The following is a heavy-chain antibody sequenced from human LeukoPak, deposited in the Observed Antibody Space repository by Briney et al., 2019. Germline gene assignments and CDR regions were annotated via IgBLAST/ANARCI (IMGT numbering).Heavy chain of an antibody. J-gene: IGHJ4*02. CDR1: GFTFRSYA. V-gene: IGHV3-23*01. CDR3: AKDRNRSWNY. CDR2: ISGSGGST. Sequence: GGSLRLSCAASGFTFRSYAMSWVRQAPGKGLEWVSAISGSGGSTYYADSVKGRFTISRDNSKNTLYLQKNSLRAEEPAVYYCAKDRNRSWNYWGQGTLVTVSS. D-gene: IGHD6-13*01.